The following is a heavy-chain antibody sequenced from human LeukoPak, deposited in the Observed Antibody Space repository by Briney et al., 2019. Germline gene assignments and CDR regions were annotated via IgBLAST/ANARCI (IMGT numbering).Heavy chain of an antibody. V-gene: IGHV3-53*01. J-gene: IGHJ5*02. D-gene: IGHD2-15*01. CDR2: IYRGGNT. CDR3: ARDRTPHSLWLDP. CDR1: RLTVSSNF. Sequence: GESLRLSCAASRLTVSSNFMNWVRQAPGRGLEWVSVIYRGGNTYYADPVKGRFTISRDDSKNTVYLQMNSLRVEDTAVYYCARDRTPHSLWLDPWGQGTLVIVSS.